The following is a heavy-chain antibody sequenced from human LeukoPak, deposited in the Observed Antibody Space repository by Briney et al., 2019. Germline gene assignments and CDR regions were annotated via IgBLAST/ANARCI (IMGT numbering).Heavy chain of an antibody. J-gene: IGHJ6*03. V-gene: IGHV1-2*02. D-gene: IGHD3-22*01. Sequence: ASVKVSCKASGYTFTGYYMHWVRQAPGQGLEWMGWINPNSGGTNYAQKFQGRVTMTRDTSISTAYMELSRLRSDDTAVYYCARMIGDYYDSSGQSYMDVWGKGTTVTVSS. CDR3: ARMIGDYYDSSGQSYMDV. CDR2: INPNSGGT. CDR1: GYTFTGYY.